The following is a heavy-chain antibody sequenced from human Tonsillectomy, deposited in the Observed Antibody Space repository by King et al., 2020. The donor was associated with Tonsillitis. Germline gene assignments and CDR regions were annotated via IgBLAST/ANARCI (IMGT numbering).Heavy chain of an antibody. CDR3: AIGWYYYDSSGYATKGIYFDY. D-gene: IGHD3-22*01. CDR1: GGSFSGYF. Sequence: VQLPQWGAGLLKPSETLSLTCAVYGGSFSGYFWSWIRQPPGKGLEWIGEIYHSRSSNYNPSLKSRVTLSVDTSKNQFSLKLNSVTAADTAVYYCAIGWYYYDSSGYATKGIYFDYWGQGTLVTVSS. CDR2: IYHSRSS. J-gene: IGHJ4*02. V-gene: IGHV4-34*01.